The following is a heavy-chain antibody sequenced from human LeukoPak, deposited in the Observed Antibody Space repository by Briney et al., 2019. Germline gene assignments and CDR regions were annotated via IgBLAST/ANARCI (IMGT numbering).Heavy chain of an antibody. CDR3: ARENIVVVPAANVDYYYYMDV. Sequence: ASVKVSCKASGYTFTGYYIYWVRQAPGQGLEWMGWINPNSGDTKYAQNFQGRVTMTRDTSISTAYMELSRLRSDDTTVYYCARENIVVVPAANVDYYYYMDVWGKGTTVTISS. CDR1: GYTFTGYY. J-gene: IGHJ6*03. D-gene: IGHD2-2*01. V-gene: IGHV1-2*02. CDR2: INPNSGDT.